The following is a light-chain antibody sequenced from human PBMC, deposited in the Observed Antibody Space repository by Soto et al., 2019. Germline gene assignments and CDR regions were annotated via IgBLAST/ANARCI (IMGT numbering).Light chain of an antibody. Sequence: QSVLTQPPSASGSPGQSVTISCTGTSSDVGGYNYVSWYQQHPGKAPKLMIYEVSNRPSGVSSRFSGSKSGNTASLTISGLQAEDGADYYCISYTGSSTSYVFGSGTKVTVL. V-gene: IGLV2-14*01. J-gene: IGLJ1*01. CDR3: ISYTGSSTSYV. CDR2: EVS. CDR1: SSDVGGYNY.